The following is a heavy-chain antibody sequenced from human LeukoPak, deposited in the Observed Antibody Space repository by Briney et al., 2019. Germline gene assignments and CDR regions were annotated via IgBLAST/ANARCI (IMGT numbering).Heavy chain of an antibody. J-gene: IGHJ4*02. CDR3: AREGAAEAKNFDY. Sequence: SVKVSCKASGGTFSIYAISWVRQAPGQGLEWMGGIIPIFGTANYAQKFQGRVTITADESTSTAYMELSSLRSEDTAVYFCAREGAAEAKNFDYWGQGTLVSVSS. V-gene: IGHV1-69*13. CDR1: GGTFSIYA. D-gene: IGHD6-25*01. CDR2: IIPIFGTA.